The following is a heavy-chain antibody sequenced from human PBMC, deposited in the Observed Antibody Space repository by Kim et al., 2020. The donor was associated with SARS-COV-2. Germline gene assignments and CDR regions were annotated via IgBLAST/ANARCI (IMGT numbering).Heavy chain of an antibody. CDR1: GGSFSGYY. CDR2: INHSGRT. Sequence: SETLSLTCAVYGGSFSGYYWSWIRQPPGKGLEWIGEINHSGRTNYNPSLKSRVTISVDTSKNQFSLKLTSVTAADTAAYYCAGRLSNTSGWGGHYFDLWG. CDR3: AGRLSNTSGWGGHYFDL. V-gene: IGHV4-34*01. D-gene: IGHD3-10*01. J-gene: IGHJ3*01.